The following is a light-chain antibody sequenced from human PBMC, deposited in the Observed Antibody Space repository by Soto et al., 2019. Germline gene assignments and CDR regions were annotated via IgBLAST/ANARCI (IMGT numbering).Light chain of an antibody. CDR2: GAS. CDR1: QSVSSSY. J-gene: IGKJ5*01. V-gene: IGKV3-20*01. Sequence: EIVLSQSPGSLSFSPGERATLSCSSIQSVSSSYLAWYQQKPGQAPRLLIFGASKRATGIPDRFSGSGSGRDFTLTISGLEPEDFAVYYCQQYGSSPLISFGQGTRLEIK. CDR3: QQYGSSPLIS.